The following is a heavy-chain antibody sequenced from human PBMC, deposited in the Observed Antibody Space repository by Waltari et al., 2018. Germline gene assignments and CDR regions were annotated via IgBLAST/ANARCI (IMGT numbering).Heavy chain of an antibody. CDR1: GYTFTGHS. CDR3: ARDSNILAVPAAGDWFDP. V-gene: IGHV1-2*02. Sequence: QVQLVQSGAEVKKPGASVKVSCQTSGYTFTGHSMHWVRQAPGQGLEWMGWINPNSGGTNHAQKFQGRVTMTRDTSISTVYMELSRLRSDDTAVYYCARDSNILAVPAAGDWFDPWGQGTLVTVSS. D-gene: IGHD2-2*01. J-gene: IGHJ5*02. CDR2: INPNSGGT.